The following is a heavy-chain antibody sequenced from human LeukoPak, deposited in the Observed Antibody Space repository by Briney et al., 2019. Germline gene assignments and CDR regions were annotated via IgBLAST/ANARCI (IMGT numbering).Heavy chain of an antibody. CDR2: IHYSGTT. CDR3: ARGVYIAAAQYGY. V-gene: IGHV4-59*01. J-gene: IGHJ4*02. D-gene: IGHD6-13*01. CDR1: GGSISSCY. Sequence: SETLSLTCTVSGGSISSCYWSWIRQPPGKGLEWIGYIHYSGTTNYNPSLKSRVTISVDTSKNQFSLKLSSVTAADTAVYYCARGVYIAAAQYGYWGQGTLVTVSS.